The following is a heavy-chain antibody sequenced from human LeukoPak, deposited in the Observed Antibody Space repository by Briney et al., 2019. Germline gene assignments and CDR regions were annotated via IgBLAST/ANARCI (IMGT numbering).Heavy chain of an antibody. D-gene: IGHD3-10*01. Sequence: GASVKVSCKASGYTFTSYGISWVRQAPGQGLEWMGWISAYNGNTNYAQKLPGRVTMTTDTSTRTAYLELRSLRSDDTAVYYCATMGYGSGSYYNVGSYWGQGTLVTVSS. J-gene: IGHJ4*02. V-gene: IGHV1-18*01. CDR3: ATMGYGSGSYYNVGSY. CDR2: ISAYNGNT. CDR1: GYTFTSYG.